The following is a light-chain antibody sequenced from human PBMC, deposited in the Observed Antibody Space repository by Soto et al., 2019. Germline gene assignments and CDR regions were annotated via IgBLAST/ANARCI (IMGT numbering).Light chain of an antibody. V-gene: IGLV2-14*01. CDR1: SSDVGGYNY. CDR3: SSFTSSITLV. CDR2: EVN. Sequence: QSALTQPASVSGSPGQSITISCSGTSSDVGGYNYVSWFQQHPDKAPKVIIYEVNNRPSGVSNPFSGSKSGNAASLTISGLQAEDEADYYCSSFTSSITLVFGTGTKVTVL. J-gene: IGLJ1*01.